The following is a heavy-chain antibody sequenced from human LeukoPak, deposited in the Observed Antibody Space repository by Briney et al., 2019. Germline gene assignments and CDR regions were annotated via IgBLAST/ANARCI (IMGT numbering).Heavy chain of an antibody. V-gene: IGHV1-24*01. CDR3: ATWIQLTDAFQI. D-gene: IGHD5-18*01. CDR2: FDPEDGET. Sequence: ASVKVSCKVSGHTLTELSLHWVRQTPGKGREWMGGFDPEDGETIYAQKFQGRVTMTEDTYTDTAYMELSSLRSEDTAVYYCATWIQLTDAFQICGQGTMVTVSS. J-gene: IGHJ3*02. CDR1: GHTLTELS.